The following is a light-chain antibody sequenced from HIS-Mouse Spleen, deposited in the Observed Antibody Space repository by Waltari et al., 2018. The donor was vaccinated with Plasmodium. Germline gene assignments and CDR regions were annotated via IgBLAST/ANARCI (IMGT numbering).Light chain of an antibody. CDR3: YSTDSSGNHRV. Sequence: SYELTQPPSVSVSPAHTARITCSGAALPKKYAYWYQQKSGQAPVLVIYEDSKRPSGIPERFSGSSSGTMATLTISGAQVEDEADYYCYSTDSSGNHRVFGGGTKLTVL. CDR2: EDS. V-gene: IGLV3-10*01. CDR1: ALPKKY. J-gene: IGLJ3*02.